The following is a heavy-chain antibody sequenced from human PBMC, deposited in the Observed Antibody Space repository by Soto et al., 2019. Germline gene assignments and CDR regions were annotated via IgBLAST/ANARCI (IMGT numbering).Heavy chain of an antibody. D-gene: IGHD6-19*01. V-gene: IGHV4-59*01. CDR2: IYYSGST. CDR1: GGSISSYY. CDR3: AREVSGGSQVRNSSGWLHYFDY. J-gene: IGHJ4*02. Sequence: SETLSLTCTVSGGSISSYYWSWIRQPPGKGLERIGYIYYSGSTNYNPSLMSRVTISVDTSKNQFSLKLSSVTAADTAVYYCAREVSGGSQVRNSSGWLHYFDYWGQGTLVTVSS.